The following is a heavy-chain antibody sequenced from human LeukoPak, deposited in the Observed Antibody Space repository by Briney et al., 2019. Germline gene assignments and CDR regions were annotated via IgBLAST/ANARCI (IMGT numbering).Heavy chain of an antibody. CDR2: IFNSGAKT. Sequence: GGSLRLSCAASGLTFSTYSMTWVRQGPGKGLEWVSSIFNSGAKTFYADSVKGQFTISRDNSKNTLYLQMNSLRVEDTAVYYCAKDVVPDSGWDLDYWGQGTLVTVSS. J-gene: IGHJ4*02. CDR3: AKDVVPDSGWDLDY. V-gene: IGHV3-23*01. D-gene: IGHD6-19*01. CDR1: GLTFSTYS.